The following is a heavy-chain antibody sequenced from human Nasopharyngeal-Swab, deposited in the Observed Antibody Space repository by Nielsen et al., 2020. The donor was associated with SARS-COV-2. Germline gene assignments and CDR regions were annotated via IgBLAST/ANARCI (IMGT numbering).Heavy chain of an antibody. D-gene: IGHD2-15*01. CDR2: IKQDGSEK. V-gene: IGHV3-7*01. CDR1: GFTFSSYW. Sequence: GESLKISCAASGFTFSSYWMSWVRQAPGKGLEWVANIKQDGSEKYYVDSVKGRFTISRDNAKNSLYLHMNSLRAEDTALYYCARDGPDSALDDWGQGTLVTVSS. J-gene: IGHJ4*02. CDR3: ARDGPDSALDD.